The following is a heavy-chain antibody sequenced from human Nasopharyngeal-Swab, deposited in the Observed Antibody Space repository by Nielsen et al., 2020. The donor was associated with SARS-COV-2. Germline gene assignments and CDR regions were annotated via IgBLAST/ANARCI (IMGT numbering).Heavy chain of an antibody. V-gene: IGHV3-49*03. Sequence: GEPLKISCTASGFTFGDYAMSWFRQAPGKGLEWVGFIRSKAYGGTTEYAASVKGRFTISRDDSKSIAYLQMNSLKTEDTAVYYCTRAWFGELTLTWGQGTLVTVSS. J-gene: IGHJ4*02. CDR2: IRSKAYGGTT. CDR1: GFTFGDYA. CDR3: TRAWFGELTLT. D-gene: IGHD3-10*01.